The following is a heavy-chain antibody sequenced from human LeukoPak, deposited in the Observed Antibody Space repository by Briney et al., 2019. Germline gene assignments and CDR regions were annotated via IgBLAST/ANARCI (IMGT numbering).Heavy chain of an antibody. CDR2: INSDGSST. J-gene: IGHJ4*02. CDR1: GFTFGDYA. Sequence: GGSLRLSCTASGFTFGDYAMSWVRQAPGKGLVWVSRINSDGSSTSYADSVKGRFTISRENAKNSLYLQMNSLRAGDTAVYYCARVAAAGKGFDHWGQGTLVTVSS. CDR3: ARVAAAGKGFDH. V-gene: IGHV3-74*01. D-gene: IGHD6-13*01.